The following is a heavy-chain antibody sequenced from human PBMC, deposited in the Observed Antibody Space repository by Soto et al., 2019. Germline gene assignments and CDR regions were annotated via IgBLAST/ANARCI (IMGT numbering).Heavy chain of an antibody. CDR3: AKGASTTVFAFNDY. CDR1: GFIFDDYA. CDR2: ISWNSGNI. D-gene: IGHD4-17*01. V-gene: IGHV3-9*01. J-gene: IGHJ4*02. Sequence: DVHLVESGGGLVQPGRSLRLSCAASGFIFDDYAMHWVRQAPGKGLEWVSSISWNSGNIGYADSVKGRFTISRDNAKNSLYLQMNSVRGDDTTLYYYAKGASTTVFAFNDYWGQGTLVTVSS.